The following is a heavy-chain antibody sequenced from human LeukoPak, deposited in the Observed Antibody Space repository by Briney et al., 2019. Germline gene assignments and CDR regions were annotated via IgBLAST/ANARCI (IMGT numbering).Heavy chain of an antibody. CDR3: ARSPAGRSGSYSDDAFDI. V-gene: IGHV4-59*08. CDR1: GGSISSYY. J-gene: IGHJ3*02. D-gene: IGHD3-10*01. CDR2: IYYSGST. Sequence: KASETLSLTFTVSGGSISSYYWSWIRQPPGKGLEWIGYIYYSGSTNYNPSLKSRVTISVDTSKNQFSLKLSSVTAADTAVYYCARSPAGRSGSYSDDAFDIWGQGTMVTVSS.